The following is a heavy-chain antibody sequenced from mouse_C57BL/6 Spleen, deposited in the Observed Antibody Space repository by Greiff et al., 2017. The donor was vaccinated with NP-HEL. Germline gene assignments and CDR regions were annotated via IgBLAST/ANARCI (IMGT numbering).Heavy chain of an antibody. J-gene: IGHJ2*01. D-gene: IGHD2-13*01. CDR1: GYTFPSYW. V-gene: IGHV1-52*01. CDR3: ARVDYSYFDY. CDR2: IDPSDSAT. Sequence: QVQLQQPGAELVRPGSSVKLSCKASGYTFPSYWMHWVKQRPIQGLEWIGNIDPSDSATHYNQKFKDKATLTVDKSSSTAYMQLSSLTSEDSAVYYCARVDYSYFDYWGQGTTLTVSS.